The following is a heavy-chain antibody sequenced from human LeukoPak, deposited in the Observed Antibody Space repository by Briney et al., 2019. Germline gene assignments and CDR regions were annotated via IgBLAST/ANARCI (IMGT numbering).Heavy chain of an antibody. CDR2: ISNSGST. CDR1: GGSISSHY. CDR3: ARHGIYREHDY. D-gene: IGHD5-12*01. V-gene: IGHV4-59*08. Sequence: PSETLSLTCTVSGGSISSHYWTWIRQSPVKGLEWIGDISNSGSTSYNPSLKSRITISIDTSKNQFSLNLSSVTAADTAVYYCARHGIYREHDYWGQGTLVTVSS. J-gene: IGHJ4*02.